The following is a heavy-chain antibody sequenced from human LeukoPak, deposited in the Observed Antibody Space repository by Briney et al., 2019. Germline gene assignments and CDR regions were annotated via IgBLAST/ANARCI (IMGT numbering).Heavy chain of an antibody. D-gene: IGHD3-22*01. Sequence: PGGSLRLSSAASGFTFSSYAMHWVRQAPGKGLEWGAVISYDGSNKYYADSVKGRFTISRDNSKNTLYLQMNSLRAEDTAVYYCARDDEPHYYDSSGYTEWGQGTLVTVSS. J-gene: IGHJ4*02. CDR2: ISYDGSNK. CDR3: ARDDEPHYYDSSGYTE. V-gene: IGHV3-30-3*01. CDR1: GFTFSSYA.